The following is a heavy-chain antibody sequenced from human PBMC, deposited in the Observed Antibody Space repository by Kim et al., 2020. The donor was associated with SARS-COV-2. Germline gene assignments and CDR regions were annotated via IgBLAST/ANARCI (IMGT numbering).Heavy chain of an antibody. CDR3: ASPRLEMATIHWYFDY. CDR2: IIPIFGTA. J-gene: IGHJ4*02. Sequence: SVKVSCKASGGTFSSYAISWVRQAPGQGLEWMGGIIPIFGTANYAQKFQGRVTITADESTSTAYMELSSLRSEDTAVYYCASPRLEMATIHWYFDYWGQGTLVTVSS. CDR1: GGTFSSYA. D-gene: IGHD5-12*01. V-gene: IGHV1-69*13.